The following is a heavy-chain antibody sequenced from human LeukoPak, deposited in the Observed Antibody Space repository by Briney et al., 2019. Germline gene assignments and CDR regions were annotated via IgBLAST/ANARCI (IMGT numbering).Heavy chain of an antibody. CDR3: AREIVGATGPFDY. J-gene: IGHJ4*02. Sequence: GGSLRLSCTVSGFTVSTNSMSWVRQAPGKGLEWVSFIYSDNTHYSDSVKGRFTISRDNSKNTLYLQMNSLRAEDTAVYYCAREIVGATGPFDYWGQGTLVTVSS. CDR1: GFTVSTNS. D-gene: IGHD1-26*01. V-gene: IGHV3-66*03. CDR2: IYSDNT.